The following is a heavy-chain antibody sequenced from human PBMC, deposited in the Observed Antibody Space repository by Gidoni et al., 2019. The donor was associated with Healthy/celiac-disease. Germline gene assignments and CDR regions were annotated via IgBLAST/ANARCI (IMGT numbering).Heavy chain of an antibody. J-gene: IGHJ4*02. Sequence: QLQLQQWGAGLLTPSETLSLTCAVYTGSFSGSYWSWIRQPPGKGREWIGEINHRGSTHYNPALKSRVTISVDTAKNQFSLKLSSVTAADTAVYYGERGGYNWNPRSYHPLLRYWGQGTLVTVSS. CDR1: TGSFSGSY. V-gene: IGHV4-34*01. CDR3: ERGGYNWNPRSYHPLLRY. CDR2: INHRGST. D-gene: IGHD1-20*01.